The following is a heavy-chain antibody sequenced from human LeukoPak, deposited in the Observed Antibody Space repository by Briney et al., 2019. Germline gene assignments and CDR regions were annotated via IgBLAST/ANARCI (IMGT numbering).Heavy chain of an antibody. CDR3: ARALSPGAFDI. Sequence: GGSLRLSCAASGFTFSSYSMNWVRQAPGKGLEWVSSISNSSSYIYYADSVKGRFTISRDNANNSLYLQMNSLRAEDTAVYYCARALSPGAFDIWGQGTMVTVSS. V-gene: IGHV3-21*01. J-gene: IGHJ3*02. CDR1: GFTFSSYS. CDR2: ISNSSSYI. D-gene: IGHD2/OR15-2a*01.